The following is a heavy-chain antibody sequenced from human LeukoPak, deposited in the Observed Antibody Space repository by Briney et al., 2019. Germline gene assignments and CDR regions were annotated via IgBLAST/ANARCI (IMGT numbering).Heavy chain of an antibody. V-gene: IGHV3-21*01. CDR1: GFTSSDYS. CDR3: ARSRSVSNYKGMDV. Sequence: KPGGSLRLSCPASGFTSSDYSMSWVRQAPGKGLEWVSSISSSSDYIYYADSVKGRFTISRDNARNSQYLQMNSLRAEDTAVYYCARSRSVSNYKGMDVWGQGTTVTVSS. CDR2: ISSSSDYI. J-gene: IGHJ6*02. D-gene: IGHD5/OR15-5a*01.